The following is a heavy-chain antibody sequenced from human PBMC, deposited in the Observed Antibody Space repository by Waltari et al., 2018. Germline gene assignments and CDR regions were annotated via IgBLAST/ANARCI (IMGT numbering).Heavy chain of an antibody. CDR1: GFTFSSYG. CDR2: ISYDGSNK. CDR3: AKVAGSSSWFYYFDY. D-gene: IGHD6-13*01. Sequence: QVQLVESGGGVVQPGRSLRLSWADSGFTFSSYGMHWVRTAPGKGLEWVAVISYDGSNKYYADSVKGRFTISRDNSKNTLYLQMNSLRAEDTAVYYCAKVAGSSSWFYYFDYWGQGTLVTVSS. V-gene: IGHV3-30*18. J-gene: IGHJ4*02.